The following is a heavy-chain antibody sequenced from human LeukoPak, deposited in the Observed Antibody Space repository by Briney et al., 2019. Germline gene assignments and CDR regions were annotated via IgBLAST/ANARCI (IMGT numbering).Heavy chain of an antibody. CDR2: ISWNSGSI. V-gene: IGHV3-9*01. J-gene: IGHJ6*02. D-gene: IGHD3-10*01. CDR3: AKDIRVDYYGSGKNNMDV. CDR1: GFTFDDYA. Sequence: GRSLRLSCAASGFTFDDYAMHWVRQAPGKGLEWVSGISWNSGSIGYADSVKGRFTISRDNAKNSLYLQMNSLRAEDTALYYRAKDIRVDYYGSGKNNMDVWGQGTTVFVSS.